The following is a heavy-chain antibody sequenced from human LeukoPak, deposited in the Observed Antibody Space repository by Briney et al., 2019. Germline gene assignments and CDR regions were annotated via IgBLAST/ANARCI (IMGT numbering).Heavy chain of an antibody. V-gene: IGHV3-11*01. J-gene: IGHJ6*02. CDR1: GFTYSDYY. CDR3: ARVYDFWSGYYGYGMDV. CDR2: ISCRGSTK. Sequence: PGGSLRLSRAASGFTYSDYYMSWIRPAPGKGREGVSYISCRGSTKQYAEFVKGRFTISRDNAKNSLYLQMNSLRAQDTAEDSGARVYDFWSGYYGYGMDVWGQGTTVTVSS. D-gene: IGHD3-3*01.